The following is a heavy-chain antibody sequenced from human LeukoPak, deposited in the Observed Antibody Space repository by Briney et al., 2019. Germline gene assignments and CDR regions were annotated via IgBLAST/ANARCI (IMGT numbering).Heavy chain of an antibody. CDR2: IGWNSGGI. J-gene: IGHJ4*02. CDR3: VKVTAAGFVDH. V-gene: IGHV3-9*01. CDR1: GFTFDDYA. D-gene: IGHD6-13*01. Sequence: GRSLRLSCAVSGFTFDDYAMHWVRQAPGKGLEWVSGIGWNSGGIVYADSVKGRFTISRDNAKNSLYLQMNSLGAEDTAFYYCVKVTAAGFVDHWGQGTLVTVSS.